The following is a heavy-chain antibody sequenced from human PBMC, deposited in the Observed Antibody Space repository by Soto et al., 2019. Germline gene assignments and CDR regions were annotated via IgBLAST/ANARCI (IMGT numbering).Heavy chain of an antibody. CDR2: IYHSGST. D-gene: IGHD3-3*01. J-gene: IGHJ3*02. CDR3: ARDHITEDVFAI. CDR1: GYSISSGYY. V-gene: IGHV4-38-2*02. Sequence: KPSETLSLTCAVSGYSISSGYYWGWIRQPPGKGLEWIGIIYHSGSTDYNPSLKSRVTLSVDTSKNQFSLKLSSVTAADTAVYYCARDHITEDVFAIWGQGTLVTVS.